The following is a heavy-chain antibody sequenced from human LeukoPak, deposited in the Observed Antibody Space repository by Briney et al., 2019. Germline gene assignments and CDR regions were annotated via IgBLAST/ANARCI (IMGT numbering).Heavy chain of an antibody. D-gene: IGHD2/OR15-2a*01. CDR1: GGSISSGGYY. CDR3: ARGLWDSTGFDY. V-gene: IGHV4-31*03. Sequence: SETLSLTCTVSGGSISSGGYYWSWIRQHPGKGLEWIGYIYYSGSTYYNPSLKSRVTISVDTSKNQFSLKLSSVTVADTAVYYCARGLWDSTGFDYWGQGTLVTVSS. J-gene: IGHJ4*02. CDR2: IYYSGST.